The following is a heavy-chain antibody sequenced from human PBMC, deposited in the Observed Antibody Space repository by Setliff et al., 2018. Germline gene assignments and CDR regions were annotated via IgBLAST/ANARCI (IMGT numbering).Heavy chain of an antibody. J-gene: IGHJ6*02. D-gene: IGHD5-18*01. CDR1: GGSFSNYY. Sequence: SETLSLTCTFYGGSFSNYYWGWFRQSPGKGLEWIGEINDSGTTNYSPSLKSRVTISLEASTNQFSLKLRSLTAADTAVYYCARDRTAYSYGMDVWGQGTTVTVSS. CDR3: ARDRTAYSYGMDV. V-gene: IGHV4-34*01. CDR2: INDSGTT.